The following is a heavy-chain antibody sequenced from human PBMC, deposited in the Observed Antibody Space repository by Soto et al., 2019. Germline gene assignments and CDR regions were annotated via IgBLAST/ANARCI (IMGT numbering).Heavy chain of an antibody. CDR3: ARDTRNYYFDY. CDR1: GFTVSSNY. D-gene: IGHD4-4*01. Sequence: EVQLVESGGGLVQPGGSLRLSCAASGFTVSSNYMSWVRQAPGKGLEWVSVIYSGGSTYYADSVKGRFTISRDNSRNTLYLQMNSLRAEDTAVYYCARDTRNYYFDYWGQGTLVTVSS. V-gene: IGHV3-66*01. J-gene: IGHJ4*02. CDR2: IYSGGST.